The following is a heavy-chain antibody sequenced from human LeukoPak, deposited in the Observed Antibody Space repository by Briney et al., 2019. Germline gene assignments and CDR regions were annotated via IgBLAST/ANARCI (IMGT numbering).Heavy chain of an antibody. D-gene: IGHD1-26*01. CDR3: ARAGIVGATGD. J-gene: IGHJ4*02. CDR1: GFTFSSYA. V-gene: IGHV3-30-3*01. CDR2: ISYDGSNK. Sequence: GGSLRLSCAASGFTFSSYAMHWVRQAPGKGLEWVAVISYDGSNKYYADSVKGRFTISRDNSKNTLYLQMNSLRAEDTAVYYCARAGIVGATGDWDQGTLVTVSS.